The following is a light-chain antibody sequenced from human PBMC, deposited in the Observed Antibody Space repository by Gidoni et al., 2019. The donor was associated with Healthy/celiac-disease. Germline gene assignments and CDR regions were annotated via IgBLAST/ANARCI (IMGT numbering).Light chain of an antibody. Sequence: DIQMTQSPSSLSASVGDRVTITCQASQDISNYLNWYQQKPGKAPHLLIYDASNLETGVPSRFSGSGSGTDFTFTISSLQPADIATYYCQQYDKLPRTFGQWTKLEIK. V-gene: IGKV1-33*01. CDR2: DAS. CDR1: QDISNY. J-gene: IGKJ2*01. CDR3: QQYDKLPRT.